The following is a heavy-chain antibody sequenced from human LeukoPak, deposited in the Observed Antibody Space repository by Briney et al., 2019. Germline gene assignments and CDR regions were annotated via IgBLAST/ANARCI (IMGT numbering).Heavy chain of an antibody. CDR2: ISYDGSNK. CDR1: GFTFSSYG. D-gene: IGHD3-22*01. Sequence: GGSLRLSCAASGFTFSSYGMHWVRQAPGKGLERVSVISYDGSNKYYADSVKGRLTISRDNSKNTLYLQMNSLRTEDTAIYYCAKEDVVVITIRYFRHWGQGTLVTVSS. J-gene: IGHJ1*01. V-gene: IGHV3-30*18. CDR3: AKEDVVVITIRYFRH.